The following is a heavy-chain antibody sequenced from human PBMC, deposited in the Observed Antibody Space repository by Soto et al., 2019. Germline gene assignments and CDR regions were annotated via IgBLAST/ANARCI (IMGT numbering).Heavy chain of an antibody. V-gene: IGHV4-4*02. CDR2: IYYSGST. CDR1: GGSISSSDW. J-gene: IGHJ5*02. CDR3: ARGVGYSSGSGGLVDP. Sequence: QVQLQQSGPGLVKPSGTLSLTCAVSGGSISSSDWWSWVRQPPGKGLEWIGEIYYSGSTNYNPSLKSRVTMSLDTSKNHFSLNLSSVTAADAAVYYCARGVGYSSGSGGLVDPWGQGTLVTVSS. D-gene: IGHD5-18*01.